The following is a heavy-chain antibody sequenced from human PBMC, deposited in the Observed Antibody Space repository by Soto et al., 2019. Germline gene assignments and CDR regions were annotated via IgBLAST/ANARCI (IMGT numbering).Heavy chain of an antibody. D-gene: IGHD6-19*01. V-gene: IGHV5-10-1*01. J-gene: IGHJ3*02. Sequence: PGESLTISCKGSGYSFTSYWISWVRQMPGKGLEWMGRIDPSDSYTNYSPSFQGHVTISADKSISTAYLQWSSLKASDTAMYYCARHSRIAVAGTDAFDIWGQGTMVTVSS. CDR1: GYSFTSYW. CDR3: ARHSRIAVAGTDAFDI. CDR2: IDPSDSYT.